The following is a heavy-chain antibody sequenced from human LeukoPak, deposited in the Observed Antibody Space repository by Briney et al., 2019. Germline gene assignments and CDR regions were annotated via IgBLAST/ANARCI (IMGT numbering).Heavy chain of an antibody. J-gene: IGHJ4*02. CDR2: ISSSSSYI. CDR1: GFTFSSYG. D-gene: IGHD3-22*01. CDR3: ARVGDYYDSSGYAGDY. Sequence: GGSLRLSCAASGFTFSSYGMNWVRQAPGKGLEWVSSISSSSSYIYYADSVKGRFTISRDNAKNSLYLQMNSLRAEDTAVYYCARVGDYYDSSGYAGDYWGQGTLVTVSS. V-gene: IGHV3-21*01.